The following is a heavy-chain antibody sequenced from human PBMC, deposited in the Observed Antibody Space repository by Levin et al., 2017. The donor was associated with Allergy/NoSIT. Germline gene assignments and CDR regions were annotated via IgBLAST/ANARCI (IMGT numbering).Heavy chain of an antibody. D-gene: IGHD1-26*01. V-gene: IGHV5-51*01. CDR3: ARSLDWDSYFDY. J-gene: IGHJ4*02. Sequence: GGSLRLSCEGSGYRFPNYWIAWVRQMPGKGLEWMGIIYPGDSDTTYSPSFEGQVTISADESISTAYLQWSSLKASDSGMYYCARSLDWDSYFDYWGQGTLVTVSS. CDR1: GYRFPNYW. CDR2: IYPGDSDT.